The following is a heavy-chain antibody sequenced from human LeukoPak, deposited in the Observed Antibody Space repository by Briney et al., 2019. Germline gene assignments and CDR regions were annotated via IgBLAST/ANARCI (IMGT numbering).Heavy chain of an antibody. CDR1: GGSISSSSYY. CDR3: ARGSSLRPFDY. CDR2: INHSGST. V-gene: IGHV4-39*07. J-gene: IGHJ4*02. Sequence: PSETLSLTCTVSGGSISSSSYYWSWIRQPPGKGLEWIGEINHSGSTNYNPSLKSRVTISVDTSKNQFSLKLSSVTAADTAVYYCARGSSLRPFDYWGQGTLVTVSS. D-gene: IGHD6-6*01.